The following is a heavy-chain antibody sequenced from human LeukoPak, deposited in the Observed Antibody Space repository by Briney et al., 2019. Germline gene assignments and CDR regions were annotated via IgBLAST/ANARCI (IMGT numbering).Heavy chain of an antibody. CDR1: GGSISSYY. V-gene: IGHV4-59*08. Sequence: SETLSLTCTVSGGSISSYYWSWIRQPPGKGLEWIRYIYYSGSTNYNPSLKSRVTISVDTSKNQFSLKLSSVTAADTAVYYCARHVVRMVRGDGWFDPWGQGTLVTVSS. J-gene: IGHJ5*02. CDR3: ARHVVRMVRGDGWFDP. CDR2: IYYSGST. D-gene: IGHD3-10*01.